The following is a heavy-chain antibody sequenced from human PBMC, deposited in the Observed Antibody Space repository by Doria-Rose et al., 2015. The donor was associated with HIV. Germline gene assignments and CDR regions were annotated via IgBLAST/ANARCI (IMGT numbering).Heavy chain of an antibody. D-gene: IGHD3-3*01. CDR2: TYYTGTS. J-gene: IGHJ4*02. Sequence: QESGPGLVKPSETLSLTCSVSGASVSSRGYYWNWIRQVPGKGLESLGYTYYTGTSDYSPSLKSRPNMAVDTSKNQFSLKLSFVTVADTAVYYCARMGSYRELDYWGQGALVIVSA. CDR1: GASVSSRGYY. CDR3: ARMGSYRELDY. V-gene: IGHV4-31*03.